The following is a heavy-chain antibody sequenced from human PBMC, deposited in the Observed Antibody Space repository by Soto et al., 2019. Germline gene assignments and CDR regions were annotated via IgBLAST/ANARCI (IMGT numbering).Heavy chain of an antibody. V-gene: IGHV3-23*01. D-gene: IGHD5-12*01. CDR3: ARQKGDIVARPPDH. CDR2: ISGGGST. J-gene: IGHJ4*02. CDR1: GFTFSGSA. Sequence: EVQLSESGGGLVQPGGSLRLSCGGAGFTFSGSAVSWVRQAPGRGLEWVSGISGGGSTEYADSVKGRFGISSDNSKDTVYLYMKSLRDADTAVYYCARQKGDIVARPPDHWGQGILVTFSS.